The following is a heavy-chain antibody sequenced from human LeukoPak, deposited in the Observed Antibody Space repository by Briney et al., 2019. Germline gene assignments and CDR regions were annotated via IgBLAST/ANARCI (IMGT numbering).Heavy chain of an antibody. V-gene: IGHV3-21*01. Sequence: GGSLRLSCAASEFTFSRYSMNWVRQAPGKGLEWVSTISSTSTYIYYADSVRGRFTISRDNTKNSVDLQMSSLRTDDTAVYYRTRDVSLSQPVGVDYWGHGSLVTVSS. CDR1: EFTFSRYS. CDR2: ISSTSTYI. CDR3: TRDVSLSQPVGVDY. J-gene: IGHJ4*01. D-gene: IGHD6-6*01.